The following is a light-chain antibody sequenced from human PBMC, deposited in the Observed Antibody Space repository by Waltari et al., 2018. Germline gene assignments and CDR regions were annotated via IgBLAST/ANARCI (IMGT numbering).Light chain of an antibody. J-gene: IGLJ3*02. V-gene: IGLV4-69*01. Sequence: QLVLTQSPSASASLGASVKLTCTLSSGHSSYAIAWHQQQPEKGPRYLMKLNSAGSHSKGDGIPDRFSGSSSGAERYLTISSLQSEDEADYYCQTWGTGPNWVFGGGTKLTVL. CDR3: QTWGTGPNWV. CDR2: LNSAGSH. CDR1: SGHSSYA.